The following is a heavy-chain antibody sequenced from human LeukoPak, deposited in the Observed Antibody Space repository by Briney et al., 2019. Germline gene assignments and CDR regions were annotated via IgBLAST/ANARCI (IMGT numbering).Heavy chain of an antibody. Sequence: GGSLRLSCAASGFTFSSYWMNWARQAPGKGLEWVASINHNGNVNYYVDSVKGRFTISRDNAKNSLYLQMSNLRAEDTAVYYCAREFGLGSGWYYFDYWGQGTLVTVSS. CDR2: INHNGNVN. CDR1: GFTFSSYW. V-gene: IGHV3-7*03. D-gene: IGHD6-19*01. J-gene: IGHJ4*02. CDR3: AREFGLGSGWYYFDY.